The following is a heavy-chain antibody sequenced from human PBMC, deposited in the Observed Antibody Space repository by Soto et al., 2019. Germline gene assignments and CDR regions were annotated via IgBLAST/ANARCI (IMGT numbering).Heavy chain of an antibody. J-gene: IGHJ4*02. V-gene: IGHV3-33*01. CDR2: IWYDGSKT. CDR1: GFTFSRYG. CDR3: ARDHGPMTTVPSDPLDY. D-gene: IGHD4-17*01. Sequence: GGSLTLSCTASGFTFSRYGMHWVRQAPGKGLEWAALIWYDGSKTYYADSVKGRFTISRDNSKNTLYLQMNSLSAEDTAIYYCARDHGPMTTVPSDPLDYWGKGFLVTV.